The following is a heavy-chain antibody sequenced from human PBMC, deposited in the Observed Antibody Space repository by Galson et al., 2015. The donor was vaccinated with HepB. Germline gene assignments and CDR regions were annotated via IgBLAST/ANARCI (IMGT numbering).Heavy chain of an antibody. V-gene: IGHV3-23*01. Sequence: SLRLSCAASGFTFSSYAMSWVRQAPGKGLKWVSAISGSGGSTYYADSVKGRFTISRDNSKNTLYLQMNSLRAEDTAVYYCGTRSRGSGSYSGWFDPWGQGTLVTVSS. J-gene: IGHJ5*02. CDR2: ISGSGGST. CDR1: GFTFSSYA. CDR3: GTRSRGSGSYSGWFDP. D-gene: IGHD1-26*01.